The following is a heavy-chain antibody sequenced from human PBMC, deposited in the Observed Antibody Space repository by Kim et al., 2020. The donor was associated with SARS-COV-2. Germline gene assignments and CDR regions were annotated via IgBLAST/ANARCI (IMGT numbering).Heavy chain of an antibody. J-gene: IGHJ6*02. CDR1: GYTFTSYG. Sequence: ASVKVSCKASGYTFTSYGISWVRQAPGQGLEWMGWISAYNGNTNYAQKLQGRVTMTTDTSTSTAYMELRSLRSDDTAVYYCARDPGQWLLTYYYYYGMDVWGQGTTVTVSS. V-gene: IGHV1-18*01. CDR3: ARDPGQWLLTYYYYYGMDV. CDR2: ISAYNGNT. D-gene: IGHD3-22*01.